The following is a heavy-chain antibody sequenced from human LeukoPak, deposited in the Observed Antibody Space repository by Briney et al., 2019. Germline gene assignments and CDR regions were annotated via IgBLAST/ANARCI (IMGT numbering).Heavy chain of an antibody. D-gene: IGHD6-25*01. CDR1: GGTFSSYA. V-gene: IGHV1-69*05. J-gene: IGHJ6*03. CDR2: IIPIFGTA. CDR3: ARDGYWDRRSMDV. Sequence: ASVKVSCKASGGTFSSYAISWVRQAPGQGLEWMGGIIPIFGTANYAQKFQGRVTITTDESTSTAYMELSSLRSEDTAVYYCARDGYWDRRSMDVWGKGTTVTVFS.